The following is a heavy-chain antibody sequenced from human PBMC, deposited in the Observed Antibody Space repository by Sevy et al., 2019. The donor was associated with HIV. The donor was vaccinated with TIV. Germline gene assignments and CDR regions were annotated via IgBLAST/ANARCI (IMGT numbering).Heavy chain of an antibody. D-gene: IGHD3-22*01. J-gene: IGHJ4*02. CDR3: ARGNIEITMMIVVFTGDIYYFDY. CDR1: GGSFSGYY. V-gene: IGHV4-34*01. CDR2: ISHSGTV. Sequence: SETLSLTCAVYGGSFSGYYWSWIRQPPGKGLEWIGEISHSGTVNYKPSLKSRVTISEDTSKDEFSLKLSSVIAAETAVYYCARGNIEITMMIVVFTGDIYYFDYWGQGTLVTVSS.